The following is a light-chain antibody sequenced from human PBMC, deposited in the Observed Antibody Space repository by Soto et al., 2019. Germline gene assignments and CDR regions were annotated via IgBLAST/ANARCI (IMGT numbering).Light chain of an antibody. CDR3: QQYNNWPWT. CDR2: GAS. CDR1: QSVSSN. J-gene: IGKJ1*01. Sequence: RVLAQSPTTLSLSPGERAPLSCRASQSVSSNLAWYQQKPGQAPRLLIYGASTRATGIPARFSGSGSGTEFTLTISSLQSEDFAVYYCQQYNNWPWTFGQGTKVDIK. V-gene: IGKV3-15*01.